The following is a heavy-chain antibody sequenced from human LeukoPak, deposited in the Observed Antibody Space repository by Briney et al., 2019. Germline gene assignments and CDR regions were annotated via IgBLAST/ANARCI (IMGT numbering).Heavy chain of an antibody. V-gene: IGHV4-59*01. CDR3: ARDRGITMVRGVPSGFDY. J-gene: IGHJ4*02. CDR2: IYYSGST. Sequence: PSETLSLTCTVCGGSISSYYWSWIRQPPAKGLEWIGYIYYSGSTNYNPSLKSRVTISVDTSKNQFSLKLSSVTAADTAVYYCARDRGITMVRGVPSGFDYWGQGTLVTVSS. CDR1: GGSISSYY. D-gene: IGHD3-10*01.